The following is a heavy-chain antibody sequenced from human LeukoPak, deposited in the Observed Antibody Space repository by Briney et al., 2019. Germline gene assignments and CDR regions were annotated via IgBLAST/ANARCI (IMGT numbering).Heavy chain of an antibody. CDR3: ARRQGYYDSSGYYFSWFDY. V-gene: IGHV4-4*09. CDR2: IYTSGST. J-gene: IGHJ4*02. D-gene: IGHD3-22*01. Sequence: SETLSLTCTVSGGSISSYYWSWIRQPPGKGLEWIGYIYTSGSTNYNPSLKSRVTISVDTSKNQFSLKLSSVTAADTAVYYCARRQGYYDSSGYYFSWFDYWGQGTLVTVSS. CDR1: GGSISSYY.